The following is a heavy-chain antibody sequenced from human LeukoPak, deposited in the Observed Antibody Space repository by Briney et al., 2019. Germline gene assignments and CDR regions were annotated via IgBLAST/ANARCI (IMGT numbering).Heavy chain of an antibody. CDR2: IYAGGGA. CDR3: ARDGAYYDSSGYYYRD. V-gene: IGHV3-53*01. J-gene: IGHJ4*02. CDR1: GFTVSNNY. Sequence: GGSLRLSCGASGFTVSNNYMSWVRQAPGKGLEWVSVIYAGGGAYYADSVKGRFTISRDNSNNTLYLQMNSLRAEDTAMYYRARDGAYYDSSGYYYRDWGQGTLVTVSS. D-gene: IGHD3-22*01.